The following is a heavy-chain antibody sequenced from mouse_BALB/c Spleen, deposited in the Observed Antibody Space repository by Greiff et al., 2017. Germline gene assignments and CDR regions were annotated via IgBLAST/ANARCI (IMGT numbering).Heavy chain of an antibody. CDR2: INPYNDGT. J-gene: IGHJ1*01. D-gene: IGHD2-4*01. CDR1: GYTFTSYV. CDR3: ASGPHYDDYWDFDV. V-gene: IGHV1-14*01. Sequence: EVQLQQSGPELVKPGASVKMSCKASGYTFTSYVMHWVKQKPGQGLEWIGDINPYNDGTKYNEKFKGKATLTSDKSSSTAYMELSSLTSVDSAVYYCASGPHYDDYWDFDVWGAGTTVTVSS.